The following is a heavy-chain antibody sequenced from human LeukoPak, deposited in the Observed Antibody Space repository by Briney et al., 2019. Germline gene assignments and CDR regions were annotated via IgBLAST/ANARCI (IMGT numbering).Heavy chain of an antibody. CDR3: AKDAYNWKYYFDC. Sequence: GGSLRLSCAASGFTFSSYAMSWVRQAPGKGLEWVSSISGSGYTTYYLDSVKGRFTASRDNSKNTLYLQMNNLRAEDTALYYCAKDAYNWKYYFDCWGQGTLVTVSS. J-gene: IGHJ4*02. CDR2: ISGSGYTT. CDR1: GFTFSSYA. V-gene: IGHV3-23*01. D-gene: IGHD1-20*01.